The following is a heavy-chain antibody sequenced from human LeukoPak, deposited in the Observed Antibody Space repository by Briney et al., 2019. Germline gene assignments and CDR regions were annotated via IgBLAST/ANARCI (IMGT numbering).Heavy chain of an antibody. J-gene: IGHJ4*02. D-gene: IGHD6-19*01. CDR3: ARAGGSSGWPFDY. CDR1: GGSINDYY. V-gene: IGHV4-59*01. CDR2: IYYRGAT. Sequence: SETLSLTCTVSGGSINDYYWNWIRQPPGKGLEWIGYIYYRGATNYNPSLKSRVTTSIDTSKKQFSLKLSSVSAADTAVYYCARAGGSSGWPFDYWGQGTLVTVSS.